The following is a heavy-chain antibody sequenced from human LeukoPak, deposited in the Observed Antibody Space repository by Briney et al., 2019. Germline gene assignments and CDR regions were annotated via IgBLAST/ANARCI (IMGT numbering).Heavy chain of an antibody. J-gene: IGHJ4*02. CDR3: AKAASCWYLLGY. Sequence: GGSLRLSCAASGFTVSSNYMSWVRQAPGKGLEWVSVISGSGGTTYYADSVKGRFTISRDNSRNTLHLQMNSLRAEDTAVYYCAKAASCWYLLGYWGQGTLVTVSS. CDR1: GFTVSSNY. CDR2: ISGSGGTT. D-gene: IGHD6-19*01. V-gene: IGHV3-23*01.